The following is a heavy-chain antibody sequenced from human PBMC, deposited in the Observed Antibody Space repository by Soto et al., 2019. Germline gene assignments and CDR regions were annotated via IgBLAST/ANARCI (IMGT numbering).Heavy chain of an antibody. CDR2: IGGGGRTK. CDR3: AKSSNDFVWGTFRHLDS. V-gene: IGHV3-23*01. J-gene: IGHJ4*02. CDR1: GLSFSNYA. D-gene: IGHD3-16*02. Sequence: LRLSCAASGLSFSNYAMTWVRQAPGKGLEWVSSIGGGGRTKYYADSVEGRFTISRDNSNNTLYLHMSSLRGEDAAVYHCAKSSNDFVWGTFRHLDSWGRGTLVTVSS.